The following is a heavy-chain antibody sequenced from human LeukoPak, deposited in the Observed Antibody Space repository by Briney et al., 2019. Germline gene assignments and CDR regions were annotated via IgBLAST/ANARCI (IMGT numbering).Heavy chain of an antibody. CDR2: IYADGNT. CDR1: GFLVNTNY. Sequence: GSLRLSCAASGFLVNTNYMTWVRQAPGRGLEWVSLIYADGNTYYADSVKGRFTISRDISKNAVYLQMNSLRAEDTAVYYCARVGRRAAAGIPFDYWGQGTLVTVSS. V-gene: IGHV3-53*01. CDR3: ARVGRRAAAGIPFDY. D-gene: IGHD6-13*01. J-gene: IGHJ4*02.